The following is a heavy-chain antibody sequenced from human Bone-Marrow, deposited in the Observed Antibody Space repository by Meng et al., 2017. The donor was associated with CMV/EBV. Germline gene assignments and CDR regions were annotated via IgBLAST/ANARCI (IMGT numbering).Heavy chain of an antibody. CDR3: AKEVFYYGD. V-gene: IGHV3-23*03. Sequence: GGSLRLSCAASGFTFSSYAMSWVRQAPGKGLEWVSVIYSGGSTYYADSVKGRFTISRDNSKNTLFLQMNSLRAEDTAVYYCAKEVFYYGDWGQGTLVTVSS. J-gene: IGHJ1*01. CDR1: GFTFSSYA. D-gene: IGHD3-10*01. CDR2: IYSGGST.